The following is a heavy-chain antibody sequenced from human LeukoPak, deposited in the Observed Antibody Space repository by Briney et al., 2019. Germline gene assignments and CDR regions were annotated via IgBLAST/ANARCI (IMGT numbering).Heavy chain of an antibody. D-gene: IGHD6-19*01. J-gene: IGHJ4*02. CDR3: ARGAIAVAGRGHDY. V-gene: IGHV1-8*03. CDR2: MNPNSGNT. Sequence: ASVKVSCKASGYTFTSYDINWVRQATGQGLAWMGWMNPNSGNTGYAQKFQGRVTITRNTSISTAYMELSSLRSEDTAVYYCARGAIAVAGRGHDYWGQGTLVTVSS. CDR1: GYTFTSYD.